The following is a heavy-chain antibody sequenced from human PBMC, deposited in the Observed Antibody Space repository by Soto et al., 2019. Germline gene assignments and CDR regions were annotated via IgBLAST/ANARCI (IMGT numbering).Heavy chain of an antibody. CDR2: ITWNGANT. Sequence: PVGSLRLSCAASGFRFDEYNIHWVRQAPGKGLEWVSLITWNGANTYYADSVKGRFTISRDGTTKSVSLQMTSLKREDTGLYYCARETLSYGSALDVWGQGTTVTVSS. V-gene: IGHV3-43*01. CDR3: ARETLSYGSALDV. D-gene: IGHD3-16*01. J-gene: IGHJ6*02. CDR1: GFRFDEYN.